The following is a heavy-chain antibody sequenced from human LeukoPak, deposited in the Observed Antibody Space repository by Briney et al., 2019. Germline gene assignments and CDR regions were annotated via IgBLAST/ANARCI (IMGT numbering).Heavy chain of an antibody. D-gene: IGHD3-10*01. Sequence: GSLRLSCVASGFTVSSNYMSWVRQAPGKGLEWVSVIYSGGSTYYADSVKGRFTISRDNSKNTLYLQMNSLRAEDTAVYYCARDFFGNWFAPWGQRTLVTVSS. J-gene: IGHJ5*02. CDR3: ARDFFGNWFAP. CDR1: GFTVSSNY. V-gene: IGHV3-53*01. CDR2: IYSGGST.